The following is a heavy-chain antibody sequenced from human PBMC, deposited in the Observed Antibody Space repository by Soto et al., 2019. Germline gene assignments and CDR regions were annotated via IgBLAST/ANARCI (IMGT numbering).Heavy chain of an antibody. J-gene: IGHJ6*02. CDR2: INPNSGDT. D-gene: IGHD1-26*01. Sequence: SVKVSCKASGYTFTGYYVHWVRQAPGQGLEWMGWINPNSGDTYLAQRFQGRVTMNRDTSIGTAYMELRGLTSDDTAEYYCAKGGAIVAAGTRVYLYNAMDVWGQGTTVTVS. CDR1: GYTFTGYY. CDR3: AKGGAIVAAGTRVYLYNAMDV. V-gene: IGHV1-2*02.